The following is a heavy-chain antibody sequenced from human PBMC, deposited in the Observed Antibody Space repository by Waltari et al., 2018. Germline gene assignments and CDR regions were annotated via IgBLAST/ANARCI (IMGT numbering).Heavy chain of an antibody. CDR2: IYHSGST. D-gene: IGHD3-22*01. CDR3: ARDRRIVYYDSSGYYYVTGDAFDI. CDR1: GYSISSGYY. Sequence: QVQLRESGPGLVKPSETLSLTCAVSGYSISSGYYWGWIRQPPGKGLGWIGSIYHSGSTYYNPSLKSRVTISVDTSKNQFSLKLSSVTAADTAVYYCARDRRIVYYDSSGYYYVTGDAFDIWGQGTMVTVSS. J-gene: IGHJ3*02. V-gene: IGHV4-38-2*02.